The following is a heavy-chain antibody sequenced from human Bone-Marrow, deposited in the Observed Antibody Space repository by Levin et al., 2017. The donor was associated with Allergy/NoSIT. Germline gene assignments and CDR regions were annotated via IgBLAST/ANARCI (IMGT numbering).Heavy chain of an antibody. CDR3: ARYSNWEAFDT. Sequence: SQTLSLTCSVSGDSVSSDTYYWSWIWQPPGKGLEWIGYVYYTGATNYNPSLESRVTISLDTSKNQFSLRLKSVTAADTAMYYCARYSNWEAFDTWGQGMLVTVSA. V-gene: IGHV4-61*01. J-gene: IGHJ3*02. CDR1: GDSVSSDTYY. CDR2: VYYTGAT. D-gene: IGHD1-26*01.